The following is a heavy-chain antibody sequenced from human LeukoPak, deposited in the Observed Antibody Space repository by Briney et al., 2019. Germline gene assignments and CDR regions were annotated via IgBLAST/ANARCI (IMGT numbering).Heavy chain of an antibody. CDR3: ARRASTSPYMDV. D-gene: IGHD2-2*01. CDR2: ISSSSSYI. V-gene: IGHV3-21*01. CDR1: GFTFSSYS. J-gene: IGHJ6*03. Sequence: PGGSLRLSCAASGFTFSSYSMNWVRQAPGKELEWVSSISSSSSYIYYADSVKGRFTISRDNAKNSLYLQMNSLRAEDTAVYYCARRASTSPYMDVWGKGTTVTVSS.